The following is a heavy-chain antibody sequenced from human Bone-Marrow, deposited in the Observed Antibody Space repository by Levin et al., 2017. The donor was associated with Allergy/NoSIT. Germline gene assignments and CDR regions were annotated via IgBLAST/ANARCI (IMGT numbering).Heavy chain of an antibody. CDR2: IKHDGSEK. D-gene: IGHD3-22*01. CDR1: VFTFDAYW. V-gene: IGHV3-7*01. CDR3: ARIYDSTGYYSGVGAFDI. Sequence: GGSLRLSCAASVFTFDAYWMTWVRQAPGKGLEWVAKIKHDGSEKKYVDSVKGRFTIARDNAKNSLFLQMNSLRAEDTAVYYCARIYDSTGYYSGVGAFDIWGQGTMVTVSS. J-gene: IGHJ3*02.